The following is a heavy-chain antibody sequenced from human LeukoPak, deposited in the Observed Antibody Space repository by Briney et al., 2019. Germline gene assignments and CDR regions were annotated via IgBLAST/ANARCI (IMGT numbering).Heavy chain of an antibody. Sequence: GASLKISCRASGYSFPMYWIGWVQQMPGRALAWMGIIYPGDSDTRYSPSFQGQVTISVDESINSVYLQWSSLQASDTAIYYCARQDSGSYFQYSDYWGQGTQVTVSS. D-gene: IGHD1-26*01. CDR1: GYSFPMYW. CDR3: ARQDSGSYFQYSDY. CDR2: IYPGDSDT. J-gene: IGHJ4*02. V-gene: IGHV5-51*07.